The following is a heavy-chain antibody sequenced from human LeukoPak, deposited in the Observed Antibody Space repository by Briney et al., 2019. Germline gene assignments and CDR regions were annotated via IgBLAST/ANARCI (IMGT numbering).Heavy chain of an antibody. CDR1: GFTFSSYG. CDR3: AKDSY. Sequence: GGSLRLSCAASGFTFSSYGMHWVRQAPGKGLEWVAVISYDGSNKYYADSVKGRFTISRDNSKNTLYLQINSLRAEDTAVYYCAKDSYWGQGTLVTVSS. V-gene: IGHV3-30*18. J-gene: IGHJ4*02. CDR2: ISYDGSNK.